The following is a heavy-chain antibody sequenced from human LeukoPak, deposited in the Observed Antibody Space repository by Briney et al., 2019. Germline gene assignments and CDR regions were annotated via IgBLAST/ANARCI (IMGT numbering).Heavy chain of an antibody. J-gene: IGHJ5*02. D-gene: IGHD2-2*01. CDR1: GFTFSDHY. Sequence: GGSLRLSCAASGFTFSDHYMDWVRQAPGKGLEWVSAISGSGGSTYYADSVKGRFTISRDNSKNTLYLQMNSLRAEDTAVYYCAKVSRDIVVVPAAITPQNWFDPWGQGTLVTVSS. V-gene: IGHV3-23*01. CDR3: AKVSRDIVVVPAAITPQNWFDP. CDR2: ISGSGGST.